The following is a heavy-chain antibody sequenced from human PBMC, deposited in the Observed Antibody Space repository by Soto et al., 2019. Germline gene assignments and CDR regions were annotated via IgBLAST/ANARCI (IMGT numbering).Heavy chain of an antibody. V-gene: IGHV3-23*01. Sequence: DVQLLESGGGLAQPGGSLRLSCEASGFIFSHYAMTWVRQAPGKGLEWVSTVAYNGDPYSPDSVKGRFTISRDNSRNTVTLQMTSLRAEDTAVYSCAKTRGTTVPSGTRTFDYWGQGTLVTVSS. CDR3: AKTRGTTVPSGTRTFDY. CDR2: VAYNGDP. J-gene: IGHJ4*02. CDR1: GFIFSHYA. D-gene: IGHD1-1*01.